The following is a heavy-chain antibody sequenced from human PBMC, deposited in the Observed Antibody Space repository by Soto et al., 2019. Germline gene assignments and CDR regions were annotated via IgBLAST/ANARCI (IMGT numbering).Heavy chain of an antibody. V-gene: IGHV3-30*18. CDR2: ISYDGTDK. Sequence: QVQLVESGGGVVQPGRSLRLSCAASGFTFSSYGIHWVRQAPGKGLEWVALISYDGTDKYYADSVKGRFTISRDNSKNPLYLKMSSLGPEDTAVYYCVKERYANLWLEDYGMNVWGQGTTVTV. J-gene: IGHJ6*02. CDR3: VKERYANLWLEDYGMNV. CDR1: GFTFSSYG. D-gene: IGHD5-18*01.